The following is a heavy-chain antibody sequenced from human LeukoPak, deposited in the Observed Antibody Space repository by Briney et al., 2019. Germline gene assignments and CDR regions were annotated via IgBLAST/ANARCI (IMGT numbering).Heavy chain of an antibody. Sequence: GGSLRLSCAASGFIFSNYGMHWVRQAPGKGLEWVAVISYDGSNKYYADSVKGRFTISRDNSKNTLYLQMNSLRAEDTAVYYCAKGSIYGDYGDFDHWGQGTLVTVSS. V-gene: IGHV3-30*18. CDR3: AKGSIYGDYGDFDH. D-gene: IGHD4-17*01. J-gene: IGHJ4*02. CDR1: GFIFSNYG. CDR2: ISYDGSNK.